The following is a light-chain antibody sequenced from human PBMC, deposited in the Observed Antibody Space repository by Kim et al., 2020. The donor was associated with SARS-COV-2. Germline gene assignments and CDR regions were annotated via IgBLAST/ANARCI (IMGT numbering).Light chain of an antibody. J-gene: IGLJ2*01. Sequence: ALGQTVRITRQGDSHGSYYASWDQEKPGQAPVLVICGKNSRPSGIPDRCSGSGSGSAASLTITEAQAEDEAEYDCNSRDSNGDHVLFGGGTQLTVL. CDR3: NSRDSNGDHVL. V-gene: IGLV3-19*01. CDR2: GKN. CDR1: SHGSYY.